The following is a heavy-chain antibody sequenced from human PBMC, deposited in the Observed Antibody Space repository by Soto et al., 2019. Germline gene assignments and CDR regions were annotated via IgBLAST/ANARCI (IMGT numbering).Heavy chain of an antibody. CDR2: IYYSGST. CDR1: GGSLSSISYY. CDR3: ASRLRFGELQYYGMDV. J-gene: IGHJ6*04. D-gene: IGHD3-10*01. Sequence: QLQLQESGPGLVKPSETLSLTCTVSGGSLSSISYYWGWIRQPPGTGLEWIGSIYYSGSTYYNPSLKSRVNITEDTSKIQFSLNLSSVTAADTAVYYCASRLRFGELQYYGMDVWGKGNKVTVSS. V-gene: IGHV4-39*01.